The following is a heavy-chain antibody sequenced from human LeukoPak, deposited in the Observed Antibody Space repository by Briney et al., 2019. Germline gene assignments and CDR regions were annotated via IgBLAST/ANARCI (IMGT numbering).Heavy chain of an antibody. CDR3: AKDRMVRDEFPYYFDD. V-gene: IGHV3-74*01. Sequence: AGGSLRLSCAASGFTFSSYWMHWVRQAPGKGLVWVSRINSDGSSTSYADSVKGRFTLSRDNAKNSLYLQMNSLRAEDTALYYCAKDRMVRDEFPYYFDDWGQGTLVTVSS. CDR1: GFTFSSYW. CDR2: INSDGSST. D-gene: IGHD3-10*01. J-gene: IGHJ4*02.